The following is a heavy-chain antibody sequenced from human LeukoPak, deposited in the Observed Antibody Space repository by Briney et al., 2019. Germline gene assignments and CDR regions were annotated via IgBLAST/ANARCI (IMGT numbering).Heavy chain of an antibody. V-gene: IGHV1-18*01. CDR3: ARWDEYSSGSAHFDY. CDR2: ISAYNGNT. CDR1: GYTFTSYG. D-gene: IGHD6-19*01. Sequence: ASVKVSCKASGYTFTSYGISRVRQAPGQGLEWMGWISAYNGNTNYAQKLQGRVTMTTDTSTSTAYMELRSLRSDDTAVYYCARWDEYSSGSAHFDYWGQGTLVTVSS. J-gene: IGHJ4*02.